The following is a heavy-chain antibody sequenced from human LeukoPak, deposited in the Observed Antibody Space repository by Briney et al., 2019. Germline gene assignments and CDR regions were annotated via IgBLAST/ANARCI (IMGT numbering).Heavy chain of an antibody. V-gene: IGHV4-34*01. CDR3: ARDEGYGDAFDV. CDR2: INHSGST. CDR1: GGSFSGYY. Sequence: SETLSLTCAVYGGSFSGYYWSWIRQPPGKGLEWIGEINHSGSTNYNPSLKSRVTISVDTSKNQFSLILSSVTAADTAVYYCARDEGYGDAFDVWGQGAMVTVSS. J-gene: IGHJ3*01. D-gene: IGHD5-18*01.